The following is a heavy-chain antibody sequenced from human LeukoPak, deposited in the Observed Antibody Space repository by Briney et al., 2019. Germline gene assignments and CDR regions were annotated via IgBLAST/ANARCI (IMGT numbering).Heavy chain of an antibody. Sequence: SVKVSCKASGGTFISYAISWVRQAPGQGLEWMGRIIPILGIANYAQKFQGRVTITADKSTSTAYMELSSLRSEDTAVYYCARVLCSSTSCYTNSAYGMDVWGQGTTVTVSS. V-gene: IGHV1-69*04. D-gene: IGHD2-2*02. CDR2: IIPILGIA. CDR3: ARVLCSSTSCYTNSAYGMDV. J-gene: IGHJ6*02. CDR1: GGTFISYA.